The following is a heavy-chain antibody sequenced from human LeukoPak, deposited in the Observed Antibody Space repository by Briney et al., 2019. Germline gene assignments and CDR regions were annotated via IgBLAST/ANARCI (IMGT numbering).Heavy chain of an antibody. CDR1: GGSISSGDYS. Sequence: SQTLSLTCAVSGGSISSGDYSWSWIRQPPGKGLEWIGYIYHFGSTYYNPSLQSRVTISVDRSKNEFSLTLKSMTAADTAVYFCARVVWFGEFPPAFDYWGQGTLVTVSS. V-gene: IGHV4-30-2*01. CDR2: IYHFGST. D-gene: IGHD3-10*01. CDR3: ARVVWFGEFPPAFDY. J-gene: IGHJ4*02.